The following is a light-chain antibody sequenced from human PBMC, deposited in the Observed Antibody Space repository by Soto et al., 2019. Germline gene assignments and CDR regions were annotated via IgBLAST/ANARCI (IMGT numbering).Light chain of an antibody. J-gene: IGLJ1*01. Sequence: QSALTQPPSXXGSPXXXXTISCTGTSSDVGGYNYVSWYQQHPGKAPKLMIYEVSKRPSGVPDRFSGSKSGNTASLTVSGLQAEDEADYYCSSYAGSNQGVFGTGTKLTVL. CDR3: SSYAGSNQGV. V-gene: IGLV2-8*01. CDR2: EVS. CDR1: SSDVGGYNY.